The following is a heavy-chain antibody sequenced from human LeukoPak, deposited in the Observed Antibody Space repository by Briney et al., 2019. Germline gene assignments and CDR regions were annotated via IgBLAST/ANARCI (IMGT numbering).Heavy chain of an antibody. Sequence: SETLSLTCTVSGGSISSYYWSWIRQPAGKGLEWIGRIYTGGSTNYNPSLKSRVTMSVDTSKNQFSLKLSSVTAADTAVYYCARNYGSGSYYNYGMDVWGQGTTVTVSS. CDR3: ARNYGSGSYYNYGMDV. J-gene: IGHJ6*02. CDR2: IYTGGST. D-gene: IGHD3-10*01. V-gene: IGHV4-4*07. CDR1: GGSISSYY.